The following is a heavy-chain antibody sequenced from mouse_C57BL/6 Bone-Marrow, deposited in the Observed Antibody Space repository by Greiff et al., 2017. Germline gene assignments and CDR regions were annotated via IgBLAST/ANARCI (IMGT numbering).Heavy chain of an antibody. Sequence: EVQVVESGGDLVKPGGSLKLSCAASGFTFSSYGMSWVRQTPDKRLEWVATISSGGSYTYCPDSVKGRFTISRDNTKNTLYLQMSSLKSEDTAMDYCGRPLLSMGVDYWGQGTTLTVSS. D-gene: IGHD4-1*01. CDR2: ISSGGSYT. CDR3: GRPLLSMGVDY. V-gene: IGHV5-6*01. J-gene: IGHJ2*01. CDR1: GFTFSSYG.